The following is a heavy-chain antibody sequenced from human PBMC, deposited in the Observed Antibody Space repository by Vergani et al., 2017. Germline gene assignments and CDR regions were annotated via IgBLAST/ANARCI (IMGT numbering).Heavy chain of an antibody. D-gene: IGHD2-2*02. CDR2: TYYSGST. J-gene: IGHJ6*03. CDR1: GGSISSGCYY. Sequence: QVQLQESGPGLVKPSQTLALTCTVSGGSISSGCYYWSWIRQHPGKGLEWIGYTYYSGSTYYNPSLKSRVTISVDTSKNQFSLKLSSVTAADTAVYYCETGPDTKVVXDAIRHYYYYYMDVWGKGTTVTVSS. V-gene: IGHV4-31*03. CDR3: ETGPDTKVVXDAIRHYYYYYMDV.